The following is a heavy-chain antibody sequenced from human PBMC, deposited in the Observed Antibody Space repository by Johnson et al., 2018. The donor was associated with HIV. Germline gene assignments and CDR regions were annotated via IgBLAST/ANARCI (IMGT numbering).Heavy chain of an antibody. CDR2: ISRSGSTI. CDR1: RFTFSDYY. J-gene: IGHJ3*02. D-gene: IGHD4-17*01. V-gene: IGHV3-11*04. Sequence: QMLLVESGGGLVQPGRSLRLSCAASRFTFSDYYMTWIRQAPGKGLEWVSYISRSGSTIYYADSVKGRLTISRDNAKNSLYLQMNSLRVEDTALYYCARPADYGDYSRDAFDIWGQGTMVTVSS. CDR3: ARPADYGDYSRDAFDI.